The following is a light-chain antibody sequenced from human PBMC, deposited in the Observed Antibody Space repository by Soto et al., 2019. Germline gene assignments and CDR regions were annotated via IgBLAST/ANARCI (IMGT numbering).Light chain of an antibody. V-gene: IGKV3-15*01. J-gene: IGKJ1*01. CDR2: GAS. Sequence: ETVMTQSAATLSVSPGERATVSCRASQSVSSNLAWYQQKPGQAPRLLIYGASTRVNGIPARFSGSGSGTEFTLTISSLQSEDFAVYYCQQYNNWPRTFGQGTKVEIK. CDR1: QSVSSN. CDR3: QQYNNWPRT.